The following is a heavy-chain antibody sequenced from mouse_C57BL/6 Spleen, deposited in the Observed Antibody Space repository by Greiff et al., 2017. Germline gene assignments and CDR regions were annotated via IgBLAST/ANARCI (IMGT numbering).Heavy chain of an antibody. CDR3: ARSYGSSYRGYFDY. J-gene: IGHJ2*01. V-gene: IGHV1-54*01. CDR2: INPGSGGT. CDR1: GYAFTNYL. D-gene: IGHD1-1*01. Sequence: VQLVESGAELVRPGTSVKVSCKASGYAFTNYLIEWVKQRPGQGLEWIGVINPGSGGTNYNEKFKGKATLTADKSSSTAYMQLSSLTSEDSAVYFCARSYGSSYRGYFDYWGQGTTLTVSS.